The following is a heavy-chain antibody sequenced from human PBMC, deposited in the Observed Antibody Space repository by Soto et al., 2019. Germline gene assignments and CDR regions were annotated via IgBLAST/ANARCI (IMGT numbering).Heavy chain of an antibody. Sequence: GESLKISCKGSGYRFTNSWITWVRQMPGKGLEWMGRIDPSDSYTNYSPSFQGHVTISVDKSISTAYLQWSSLKASDTAMYYCARLGYGYYFDYWGQGTLVTVSS. V-gene: IGHV5-10-1*01. J-gene: IGHJ4*02. CDR3: ARLGYGYYFDY. D-gene: IGHD1-1*01. CDR1: GYRFTNSW. CDR2: IDPSDSYT.